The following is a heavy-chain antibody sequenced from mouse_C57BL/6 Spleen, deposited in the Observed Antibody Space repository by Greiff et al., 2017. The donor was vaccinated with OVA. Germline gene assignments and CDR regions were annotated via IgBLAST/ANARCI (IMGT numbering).Heavy chain of an antibody. CDR3: ARLSYYGSSYYAMDY. Sequence: QVQLQQSGPELVKPGASVKLSCKASGYTFTSYDINWVKQRPGQGLEWIGWIYPRDGSTKYNEKFKGKATLTVDTSSSTAYMELLILTSDDSAVYFCARLSYYGSSYYAMDYWGQGTSVTVSS. CDR1: GYTFTSYD. V-gene: IGHV1-85*01. J-gene: IGHJ4*01. CDR2: IYPRDGST. D-gene: IGHD1-1*01.